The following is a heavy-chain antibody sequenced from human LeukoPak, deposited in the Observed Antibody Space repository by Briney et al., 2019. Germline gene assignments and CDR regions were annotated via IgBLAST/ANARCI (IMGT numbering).Heavy chain of an antibody. D-gene: IGHD3-3*01. CDR2: IIPIFGTA. Sequence: GASVKVSCKASGYTFTSYGISWVRQAPGQGLEWMGGIIPIFGTANYAQKFQGRVTITADESTSTAYMELSSLRSEDTAVYYCAGSLRFLEWSNYYYYMDVWGKGTTVTVSS. V-gene: IGHV1-69*13. CDR1: GYTFTSYG. CDR3: AGSLRFLEWSNYYYYMDV. J-gene: IGHJ6*03.